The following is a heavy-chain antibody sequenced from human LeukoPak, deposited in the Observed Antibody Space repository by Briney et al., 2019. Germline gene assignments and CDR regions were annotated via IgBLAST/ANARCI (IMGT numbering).Heavy chain of an antibody. CDR1: GGSFSGYY. J-gene: IGHJ4*02. CDR3: ARRGSHYDYVWGSYRSYYFDY. D-gene: IGHD3-16*02. Sequence: SETPSLTCAVYGGSFSGYYWSWIRQPPGKGLEWIGEINHSGSTNYNPSLKSRVTISVDTSKNQFSLKLSSVTAADTAVYYCARRGSHYDYVWGSYRSYYFDYWGQGTLVTVSS. CDR2: INHSGST. V-gene: IGHV4-34*01.